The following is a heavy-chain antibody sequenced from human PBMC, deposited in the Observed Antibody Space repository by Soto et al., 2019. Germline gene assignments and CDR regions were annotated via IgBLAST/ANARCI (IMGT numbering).Heavy chain of an antibody. Sequence: EVQLLESGGGLVQPGGSLRLSCAASGFTFSSYAMSWVRRAPGKGLEWGSAISGSGGNTYYEDSVKGRFTISRDNSKNTLYLQMNSLRAEDTAVYYCAKTEEIVPAANPLPPYFDYWGQGTLVTVSS. V-gene: IGHV3-23*01. J-gene: IGHJ4*02. CDR2: ISGSGGNT. CDR3: AKTEEIVPAANPLPPYFDY. CDR1: GFTFSSYA. D-gene: IGHD2-2*01.